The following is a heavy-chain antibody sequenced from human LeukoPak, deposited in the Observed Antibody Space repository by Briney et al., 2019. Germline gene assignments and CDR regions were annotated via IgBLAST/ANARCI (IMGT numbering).Heavy chain of an antibody. CDR3: AKAGWQWLFAPDY. D-gene: IGHD6-19*01. J-gene: IGHJ4*02. Sequence: GSLRLSCAASGFTFSNYAMSWVRQPPGKGLEWVSSISSSGDSTYYADSVKGRFTISRDNSKNTLYLQMNSLRAEDTAVYYCAKAGWQWLFAPDYWGQGTLVTVSS. CDR1: GFTFSNYA. V-gene: IGHV3-23*01. CDR2: ISSSGDST.